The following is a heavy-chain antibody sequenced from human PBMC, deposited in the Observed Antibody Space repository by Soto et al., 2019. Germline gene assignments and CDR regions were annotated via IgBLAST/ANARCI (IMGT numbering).Heavy chain of an antibody. D-gene: IGHD3-10*01. CDR3: AREGRYYASGRFWWFDP. CDR1: GGSFSDYY. J-gene: IGHJ5*02. V-gene: IGHV4-34*01. Sequence: SETLSLTCAVYGGSFSDYYWSWIRQPPGKGLEWIEEINHSGSTNYNPSLKSRVTISVDTSKNQFSLKLSSVTAADTAVYYCAREGRYYASGRFWWFDPWGQGTLVTVSS. CDR2: INHSGST.